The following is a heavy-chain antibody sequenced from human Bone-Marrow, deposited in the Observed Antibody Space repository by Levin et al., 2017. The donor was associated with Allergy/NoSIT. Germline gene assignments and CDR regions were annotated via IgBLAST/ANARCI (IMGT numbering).Heavy chain of an antibody. D-gene: IGHD3/OR15-3a*01. Sequence: SETLSLTCTVSGGSIRTGNHYWGWVRQPPGKGLDWIGSIYSSGNTYYSPSLKSRVAISIDTSRNQFSLRLSSVTAADAAMYYCARHVHPYETDFYFDYWGQGSLVTVSS. V-gene: IGHV4-39*01. CDR1: GGSIRTGNHY. J-gene: IGHJ4*02. CDR3: ARHVHPYETDFYFDY. CDR2: IYSSGNT.